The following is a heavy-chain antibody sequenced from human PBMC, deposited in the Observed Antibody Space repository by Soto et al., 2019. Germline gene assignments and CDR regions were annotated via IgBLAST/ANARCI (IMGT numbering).Heavy chain of an antibody. CDR3: ARVPDSSSWYEWFDP. D-gene: IGHD6-13*01. V-gene: IGHV1-8*01. J-gene: IGHJ5*02. CDR1: GYTFTSYD. Sequence: ASVKVSCKASGYTFTSYDINWVRQATGQGLEWMGWMNPNSGNTGYAQKFQGRVTMTRNTSISTAYMELSSLRSEDTAVYYCARVPDSSSWYEWFDPWGQGTLVTVSS. CDR2: MNPNSGNT.